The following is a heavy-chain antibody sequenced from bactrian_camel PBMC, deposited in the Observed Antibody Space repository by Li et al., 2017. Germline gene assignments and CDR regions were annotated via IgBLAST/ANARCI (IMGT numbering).Heavy chain of an antibody. J-gene: IGHJ4*01. Sequence: HVQLVESGGGLVQSGESLRLSCAASGVTLSSRDMSWVRQAPGKGLEWVSTVYTGDGKTYSADSVKGRFTISRDNTKNILYLQMNSLKSEDTALYYCATQRSWSTGAYAANYWGQGTQVTVS. CDR1: GVTLSSRD. CDR3: ATQRSWSTGAYAANY. D-gene: IGHD6*01. V-gene: IGHV3-2*01. CDR2: VYTGDGKT.